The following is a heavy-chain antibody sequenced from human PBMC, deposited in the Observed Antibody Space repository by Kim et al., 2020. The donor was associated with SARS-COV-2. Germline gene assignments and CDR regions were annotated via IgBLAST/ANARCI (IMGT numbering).Heavy chain of an antibody. J-gene: IGHJ6*02. Sequence: SETLSLTCAVYGGSFSGYYWSWIRQPPGKGLEWIGEINHSGSTNYNPSLKSRVTISVDTSKNQFSLKLSSVTAADTAVYYCARSGRNPGIAAAGPRKDYGMDVWGQGTTVTVSS. V-gene: IGHV4-34*01. CDR3: ARSGRNPGIAAAGPRKDYGMDV. CDR2: INHSGST. CDR1: GGSFSGYY. D-gene: IGHD6-13*01.